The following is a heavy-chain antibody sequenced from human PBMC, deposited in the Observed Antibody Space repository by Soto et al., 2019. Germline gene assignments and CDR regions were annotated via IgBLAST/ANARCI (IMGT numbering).Heavy chain of an antibody. V-gene: IGHV4-30-4*01. Sequence: QVQLQESGPGLVKPSQTLSLTCTVSGGSISSGDYYWSWIRQPPGKGLEWIGFFYHSGSTYYNPSLRSRVTISVDTSKNQFSRKLSSVTAADTAVYFCARDQGYSYGSFDYWGQGTLVTVSS. CDR1: GGSISSGDYY. J-gene: IGHJ4*02. CDR3: ARDQGYSYGSFDY. CDR2: FYHSGST. D-gene: IGHD5-18*01.